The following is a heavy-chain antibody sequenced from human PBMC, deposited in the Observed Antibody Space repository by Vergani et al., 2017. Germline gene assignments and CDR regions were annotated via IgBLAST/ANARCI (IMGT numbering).Heavy chain of an antibody. D-gene: IGHD3-22*01. Sequence: EVQLVESGGGLVKPGGSPRLSCAASGFTFSSYSMNWVRQAPGKGLEWVSSISSSISYIYYADSVKGRFTISRDNAKNSLYLQMNSLRAEDTAVYYCARDTGRMIVVVPNDAFDIWGQGTMVTVSS. V-gene: IGHV3-21*01. CDR2: ISSSISYI. CDR3: ARDTGRMIVVVPNDAFDI. CDR1: GFTFSSYS. J-gene: IGHJ3*02.